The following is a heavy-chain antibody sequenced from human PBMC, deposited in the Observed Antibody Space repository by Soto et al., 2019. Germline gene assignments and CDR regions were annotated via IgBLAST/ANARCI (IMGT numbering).Heavy chain of an antibody. CDR3: ARNCGGDCYTNFDY. CDR2: ISGSGGTT. D-gene: IGHD2-21*02. Sequence: EVQLLESGGGLVQPGGSLRLPCAASGFTFSSYAMSWVRQAPGRGLAWVSAISGSGGTTYYGDSVRGRFTVSRDNSRDTLYLQMNSLRADDTALYYCARNCGGDCYTNFDYWGQGTLVTVSS. V-gene: IGHV3-23*01. J-gene: IGHJ4*02. CDR1: GFTFSSYA.